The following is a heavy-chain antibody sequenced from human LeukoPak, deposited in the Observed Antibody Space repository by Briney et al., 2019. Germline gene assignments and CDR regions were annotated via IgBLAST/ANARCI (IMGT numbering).Heavy chain of an antibody. D-gene: IGHD2-2*01. Sequence: SETLSLTCTVPGGSVSSGSYYWSWIRQPPGKGLEWIGYIYYRGSTNYNPSLKSRVTISVDTSKNQFSLKLSSVTAADTAVYYCAREAVRTANFDAFDIWGQGTMVTVSS. CDR2: IYYRGST. V-gene: IGHV4-61*01. CDR3: AREAVRTANFDAFDI. J-gene: IGHJ3*02. CDR1: GGSVSSGSYY.